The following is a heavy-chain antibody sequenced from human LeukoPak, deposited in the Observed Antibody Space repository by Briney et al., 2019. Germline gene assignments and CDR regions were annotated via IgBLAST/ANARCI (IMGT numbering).Heavy chain of an antibody. V-gene: IGHV3-7*01. CDR2: LDPNGSEK. D-gene: IGHD6-13*01. CDR1: GLTFSSNA. Sequence: GGPLRLSVEASGLTFSSNAMTWFRQAPGRGLEWVANLDPNGSEKTYVDSVKGRFTISRDNAKNSLYLQMNSLRADDTAVYYCISRWADYWGQGTLVTVSS. J-gene: IGHJ4*02. CDR3: ISRWADY.